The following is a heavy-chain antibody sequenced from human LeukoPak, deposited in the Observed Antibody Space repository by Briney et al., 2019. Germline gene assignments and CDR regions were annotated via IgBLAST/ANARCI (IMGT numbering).Heavy chain of an antibody. CDR1: GYIFTSHG. V-gene: IGHV1-18*04. CDR3: ARDTGYYGSGGGSHGY. D-gene: IGHD3-10*01. J-gene: IGHJ4*02. Sequence: ASVKVSCKASGYIFTSHGISWVRQGPGQGLEWMGWISVYSGNTIYAQNVQGRVTSTTDTSTNTAYLDLRNLTSDDTAVYYCARDTGYYGSGGGSHGYWGQGTLVIVSS. CDR2: ISVYSGNT.